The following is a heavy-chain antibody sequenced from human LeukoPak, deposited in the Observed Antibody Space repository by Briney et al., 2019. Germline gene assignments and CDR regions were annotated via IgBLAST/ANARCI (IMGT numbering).Heavy chain of an antibody. CDR1: GGSISSYY. V-gene: IGHV4-4*07. D-gene: IGHD6-13*01. Sequence: SETLSLTCTVSGGSISSYYWSWIRQPAGKGLEWIGRIYTSGNTNYNPSLKSRVTMSVDTSKNQSFLKMRSVTAADTAVYYCARRAAAGNGGFDYWGQGTLVTVSS. CDR2: IYTSGNT. CDR3: ARRAAAGNGGFDY. J-gene: IGHJ4*02.